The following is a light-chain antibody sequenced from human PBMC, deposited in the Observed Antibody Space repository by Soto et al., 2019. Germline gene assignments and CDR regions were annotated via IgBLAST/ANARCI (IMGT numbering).Light chain of an antibody. CDR1: QSLSGN. Sequence: EIVMTQSPATLSVSPGERATLSCRASQSLSGNLAWYQQKPGQAPRLLIYGASSRATGTPARFSGSGSGTEFTLTISSLQSEDSAVYYCQQYNDWYTFGQGTKLEIK. CDR2: GAS. J-gene: IGKJ2*01. CDR3: QQYNDWYT. V-gene: IGKV3-15*01.